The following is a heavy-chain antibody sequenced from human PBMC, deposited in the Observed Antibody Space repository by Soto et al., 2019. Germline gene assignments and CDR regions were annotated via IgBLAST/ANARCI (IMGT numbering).Heavy chain of an antibody. V-gene: IGHV3-48*02. CDR1: GFTFSSYS. D-gene: IGHD6-13*01. Sequence: LRLSCAASGFTFSSYSMNWVRQAPGKGLEWVSYISSSSSTIYYADSVKGRFTISRDNAKNSLYLQMNSLRDEDTAVYYCAREGGYSSSWYTFDYWGQGTLVTVSS. CDR3: AREGGYSSSWYTFDY. J-gene: IGHJ4*02. CDR2: ISSSSSTI.